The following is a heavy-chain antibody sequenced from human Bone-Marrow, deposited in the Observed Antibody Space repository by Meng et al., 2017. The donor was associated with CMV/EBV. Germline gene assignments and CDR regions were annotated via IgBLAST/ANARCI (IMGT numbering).Heavy chain of an antibody. D-gene: IGHD3-3*01. CDR3: ARAYDFWSALDY. CDR2: IYPGDSDT. Sequence: CNGAGYSLSRFWIAWVRQMPGRGLEWMGIIYPGDSDTRYSLSFQGQVTISADKSISTAYLQWSSLKASDTAVYYCARAYDFWSALDYWGQGTLVTVSS. V-gene: IGHV5-51*01. CDR1: GYSLSRFW. J-gene: IGHJ4*02.